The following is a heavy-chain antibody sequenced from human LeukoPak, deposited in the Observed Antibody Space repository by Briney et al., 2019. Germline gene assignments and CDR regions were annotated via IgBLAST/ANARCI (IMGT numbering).Heavy chain of an antibody. J-gene: IGHJ6*03. CDR2: ISAYNGNT. D-gene: IGHD2-2*02. CDR3: ARDSHLVVVPAAIAFYYYMDV. Sequence: ASVKVSCKASGYTFTTYGINWVRQAPGQGLEWMGWISAYNGNTTYAQKFQGRVTMTTDTSTSTAYMELRSLRSDDTAVYYCARDSHLVVVPAAIAFYYYMDVWGKGTPVTVSS. CDR1: GYTFTTYG. V-gene: IGHV1-18*01.